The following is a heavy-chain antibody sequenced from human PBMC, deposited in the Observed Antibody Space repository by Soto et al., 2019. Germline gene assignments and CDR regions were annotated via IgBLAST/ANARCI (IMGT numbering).Heavy chain of an antibody. D-gene: IGHD1-26*01. J-gene: IGHJ4*02. V-gene: IGHV3-7*01. Sequence: EVQLVESGGGLVQPGGSLRLSCIASTFTFSSYWMSWVRQAPGKGLEWVANIKQDGSEKYYVDSVKGRFTISRDNAKNSVYLQMNSLRADDTAVYYCAREPPGRPDGLDYWGQGTLVTVSS. CDR3: AREPPGRPDGLDY. CDR1: TFTFSSYW. CDR2: IKQDGSEK.